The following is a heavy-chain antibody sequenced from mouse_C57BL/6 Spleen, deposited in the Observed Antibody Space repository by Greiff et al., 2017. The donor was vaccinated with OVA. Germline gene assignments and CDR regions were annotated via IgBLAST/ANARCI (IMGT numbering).Heavy chain of an antibody. J-gene: IGHJ4*01. V-gene: IGHV7-3*01. Sequence: DVKLVESGGGLVQPGGSLSLSCAASGFTFTDYYMSWVRQPPGKALEWLGFISNKDNGYTTVYSASVKGRFTISSDNSQSILYLQMNAQRTEDSATYYCARFFHYYCSSYDYAMDYWGQGTSVTVSS. CDR2: ISNKDNGYTT. D-gene: IGHD1-1*01. CDR3: ARFFHYYCSSYDYAMDY. CDR1: GFTFTDYY.